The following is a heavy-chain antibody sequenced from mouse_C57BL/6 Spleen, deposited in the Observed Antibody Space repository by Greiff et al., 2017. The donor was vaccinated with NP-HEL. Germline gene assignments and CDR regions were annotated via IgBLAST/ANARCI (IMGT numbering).Heavy chain of an antibody. CDR1: GYTFTDYY. V-gene: IGHV1-19*01. CDR2: INPYNGGT. Sequence: EVQVVESGPVLVKPGASVKMSCKASGYTFTDYYMNWVKQSHGKSLEWIGVINPYNGGTSYNQKFKGKATLTVDKSSSTAYMELNSLTSEDSAVYYCARGGDGSSSHWYFDVWGTGTTVTVSS. D-gene: IGHD1-1*01. J-gene: IGHJ1*03. CDR3: ARGGDGSSSHWYFDV.